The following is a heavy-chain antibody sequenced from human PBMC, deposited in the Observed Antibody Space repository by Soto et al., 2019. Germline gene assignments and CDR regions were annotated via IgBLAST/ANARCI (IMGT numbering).Heavy chain of an antibody. CDR1: GYTFSDYC. V-gene: IGHV1-3*01. CDR2: INVANGDT. CDR3: ASEWLDLRAFTYAAGY. D-gene: IGHD6-19*01. J-gene: IGHJ4*02. Sequence: QVHLVQSGAEVKKPGASVKVSCRASGYTFSDYCMHWVRQAPGQRLEWMGWINVANGDTKYSQKFQGRVTITRDTXAXPAYLDLSSLKSEDTAVYYCASEWLDLRAFTYAAGYWGQGTLVTVSS.